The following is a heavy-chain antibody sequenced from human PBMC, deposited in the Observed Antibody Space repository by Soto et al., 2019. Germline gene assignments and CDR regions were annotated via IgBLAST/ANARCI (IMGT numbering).Heavy chain of an antibody. CDR3: AKDVAGGSGSYYY. J-gene: IGHJ4*02. CDR1: GFTLSGYA. D-gene: IGHD3-10*01. V-gene: IGHV3-64*04. CDR2: ISSNGVGT. Sequence: GGSLRLSCAASGFTLSGYAMDWVRQAPGKGLEYVSGISSNGVGTYYANSVQGRFTISRDNSKNTLYLQMNSLRAEDTAVYYCAKDVAGGSGSYYYWGQGTLVTVSS.